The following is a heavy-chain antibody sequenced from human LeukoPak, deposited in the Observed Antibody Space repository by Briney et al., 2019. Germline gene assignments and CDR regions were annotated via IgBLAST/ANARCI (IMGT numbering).Heavy chain of an antibody. D-gene: IGHD3-10*01. Sequence: SAPTLVKPTQTLTLTCTFSGFSLSTSGMCVSWIRQPPGKALEWLALIDWDDDKYYSTSLKTRLTISKDTSKNQVVLTMTNMDPVDTATYYCARTPAYGSGTQIQNYYYYGMDVWGQGTTVTVSS. V-gene: IGHV2-70*01. CDR2: IDWDDDK. CDR3: ARTPAYGSGTQIQNYYYYGMDV. CDR1: GFSLSTSGMC. J-gene: IGHJ6*02.